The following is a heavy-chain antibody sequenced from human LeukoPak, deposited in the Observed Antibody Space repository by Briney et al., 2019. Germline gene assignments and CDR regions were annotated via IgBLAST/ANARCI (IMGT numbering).Heavy chain of an antibody. D-gene: IGHD1-26*01. Sequence: GGSLRLSCAASGITFSDYWMTWVRQVPGKGPEWVANVGRDGSEKNYVDSVEGRFTISRDNAKKSLDLEMNSLRVEDTALYYCAKVGTWELQRVFENWGQGTLVTVSS. V-gene: IGHV3-7*01. CDR2: VGRDGSEK. J-gene: IGHJ4*02. CDR1: GITFSDYW. CDR3: AKVGTWELQRVFEN.